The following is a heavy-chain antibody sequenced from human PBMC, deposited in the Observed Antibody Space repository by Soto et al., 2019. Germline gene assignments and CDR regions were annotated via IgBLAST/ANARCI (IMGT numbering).Heavy chain of an antibody. CDR1: GFTFSNAW. CDR2: IKSKTGGGTT. Sequence: PGGSLRLSCAASGFTFSNAWMSWVRQAPGKGLEWVGRIKSKTGGGTTDYAAPVKGRFTISRDDSKNTLYLQMNSLKTEDTAVYYCTTCIAARPPQRATGDYWGQGTLVTVSS. CDR3: TTCIAARPPQRATGDY. V-gene: IGHV3-15*01. D-gene: IGHD6-6*01. J-gene: IGHJ4*02.